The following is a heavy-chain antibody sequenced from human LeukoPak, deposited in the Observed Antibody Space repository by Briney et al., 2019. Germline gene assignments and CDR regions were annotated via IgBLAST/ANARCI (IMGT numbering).Heavy chain of an antibody. V-gene: IGHV4-30-2*01. CDR1: TGSITSGGYS. J-gene: IGHJ4*02. Sequence: SETLSLTCIVSTGSITSGGYSWNWIRQAPGKGLEWIGYIHHNGNTYSNPSLKSRVTMSLDTSKNQFSLKLSSVTAADTAIYYCARDDGDYAYYFDSWGQGALVTVSS. D-gene: IGHD4-17*01. CDR2: IHHNGNT. CDR3: ARDDGDYAYYFDS.